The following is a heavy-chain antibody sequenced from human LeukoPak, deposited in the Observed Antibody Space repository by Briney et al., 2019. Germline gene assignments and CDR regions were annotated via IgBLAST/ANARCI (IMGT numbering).Heavy chain of an antibody. Sequence: GRSLRLSCAASGFTFSSYAMHWVRQAPGKGLEWVAVISYDGSNKYYADSVKGRFTISRDNSKNTPYLQMNSLRAEDTAVYYCAREQDYGDSFDYWGQGTLVTVSS. CDR2: ISYDGSNK. J-gene: IGHJ4*02. V-gene: IGHV3-30-3*01. CDR1: GFTFSSYA. D-gene: IGHD4-17*01. CDR3: AREQDYGDSFDY.